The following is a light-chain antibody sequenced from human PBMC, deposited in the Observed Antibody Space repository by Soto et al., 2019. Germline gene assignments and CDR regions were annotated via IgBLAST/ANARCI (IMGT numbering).Light chain of an antibody. Sequence: ETVLTQSPATLSLSPGERATLSCRASRSISTYLAWYQQKPGQAPRLLIYEALNRATGIPARFSGSGSGTDFTLTISSLEPEDFGVYYRQPRKNWPLTFGGGTKVEIK. CDR3: QPRKNWPLT. CDR1: RSISTY. CDR2: EAL. J-gene: IGKJ4*02. V-gene: IGKV3-11*01.